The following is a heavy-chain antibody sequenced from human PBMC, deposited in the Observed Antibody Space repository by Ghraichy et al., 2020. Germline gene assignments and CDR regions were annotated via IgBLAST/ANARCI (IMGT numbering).Heavy chain of an antibody. J-gene: IGHJ5*02. CDR1: GFTFSSYA. CDR3: AKEKYPTFKWFDP. Sequence: GGSLRLSCAASGFTFSSYAMNWVRQAPGKGLEWVSAISDSGGSTHYAESVKGRFTISRDNSKNTLYLQMNSLRAEDTAVYYCAKEKYPTFKWFDPWGQGTLVTVSS. V-gene: IGHV3-23*01. CDR2: ISDSGGST. D-gene: IGHD6-6*01.